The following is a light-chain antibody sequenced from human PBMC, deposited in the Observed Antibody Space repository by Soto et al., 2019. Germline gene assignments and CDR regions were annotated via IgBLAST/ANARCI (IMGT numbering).Light chain of an antibody. CDR3: SSYSGSDISMV. J-gene: IGLJ3*02. CDR1: SGDVGGYDY. V-gene: IGLV2-14*03. CDR2: DVT. Sequence: QSALTQPASVSGSPGQSITISCTGTSGDVGGYDYVSWYQQHPGKAPTLMIYDVTNRPSGVSDRFSGSKSGKTASLTISGLQAEDEADYYCSSYSGSDISMVFGGGTKLTVL.